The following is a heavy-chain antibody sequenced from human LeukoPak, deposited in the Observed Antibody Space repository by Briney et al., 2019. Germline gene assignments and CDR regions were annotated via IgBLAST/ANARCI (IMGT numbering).Heavy chain of an antibody. CDR1: GFTFSSYS. J-gene: IGHJ4*02. D-gene: IGHD1-26*01. Sequence: GGSLRLSCAASGFTFSSYSMNWVRQAPGKGLEWVSYISSSSSTIYYADSVKGRFTISRDNAKNTLYLQMNSLRAEDTAVYYCAKDLIEGAVYYFDYWGQGTLVTVSS. CDR2: ISSSSSTI. V-gene: IGHV3-48*01. CDR3: AKDLIEGAVYYFDY.